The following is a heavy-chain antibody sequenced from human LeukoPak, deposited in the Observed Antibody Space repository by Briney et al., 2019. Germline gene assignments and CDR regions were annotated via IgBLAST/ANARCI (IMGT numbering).Heavy chain of an antibody. CDR1: GFTFDDYA. CDR2: IRSKAFGGTP. V-gene: IGHV3-49*03. J-gene: IGHJ4*02. Sequence: GGSLRLSCSASGFTFDDYAVSWFRQAPGKGLEWVGFIRSKAFGGTPEYAASVKGRFTISRDDSKSIAYLQMNSLKTEDTAVYYCTRNTVTVHFDYWSQGTLVTVSS. D-gene: IGHD4-17*01. CDR3: TRNTVTVHFDY.